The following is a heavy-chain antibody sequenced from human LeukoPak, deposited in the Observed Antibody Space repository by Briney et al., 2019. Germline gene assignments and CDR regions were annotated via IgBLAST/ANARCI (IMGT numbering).Heavy chain of an antibody. V-gene: IGHV3-33*01. J-gene: IGHJ4*02. CDR2: IWYDGSDK. Sequence: GGSLRLSCATSGFTFSSYAMHWVRQAPGKGLEWVALIWYDGSDKYYADSVKGRFTISRDSSKNTLYLQMNSLRAEDTAVYYCARDSYCSAGSCYYFDFWGQGVLVAVSS. CDR3: ARDSYCSAGSCYYFDF. CDR1: GFTFSSYA. D-gene: IGHD2-15*01.